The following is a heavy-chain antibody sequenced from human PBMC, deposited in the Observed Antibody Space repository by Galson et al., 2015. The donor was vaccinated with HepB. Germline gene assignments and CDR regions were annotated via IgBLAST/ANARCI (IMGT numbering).Heavy chain of an antibody. Sequence: SLRLSCAASGFTFTNYAMTWVRQAPGRGLEWVSSISGGDSTTYFAGAGKGGFNISIDNSKNTVYLQMNSLRAEDTAVYYCAKNGAYCSSTSCSTFDYWGQGTLVTVSS. CDR1: GFTFTNYA. CDR2: ISGGDSTT. CDR3: AKNGAYCSSTSCSTFDY. D-gene: IGHD2-2*01. V-gene: IGHV3-23*01. J-gene: IGHJ4*02.